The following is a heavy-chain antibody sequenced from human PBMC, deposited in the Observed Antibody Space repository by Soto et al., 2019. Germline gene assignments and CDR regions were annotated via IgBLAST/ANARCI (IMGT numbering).Heavy chain of an antibody. CDR1: GYTLTSHG. V-gene: IGHV1-18*01. D-gene: IGHD1-26*01. J-gene: IGHJ6*02. CDR2: ISAYNGNT. Sequence: ASVKVSCKASGYTLTSHGISWVRQAPGQGLEWMGWISAYNGNTNYAQKLQGRVTMTTDTSTSTTYIELRSLRSEDTAVYYCGREGGNSGVPWEYYYGMGVWGQGTTVTVSS. CDR3: GREGGNSGVPWEYYYGMGV.